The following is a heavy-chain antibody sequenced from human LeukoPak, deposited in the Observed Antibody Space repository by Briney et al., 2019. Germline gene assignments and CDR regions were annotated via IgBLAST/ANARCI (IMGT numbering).Heavy chain of an antibody. D-gene: IGHD2-2*01. Sequence: GASVKVSCKASGYTFTSYGITWVRQAPGQGLEWMGWISAYNGNTNYAQKLQGRVTMTTDTTTSTAYMELRSLRSDDTAVYYCARVATVVSLHYAFDMWGQGTMVTVSS. CDR1: GYTFTSYG. J-gene: IGHJ3*02. CDR2: ISAYNGNT. V-gene: IGHV1-18*01. CDR3: ARVATVVSLHYAFDM.